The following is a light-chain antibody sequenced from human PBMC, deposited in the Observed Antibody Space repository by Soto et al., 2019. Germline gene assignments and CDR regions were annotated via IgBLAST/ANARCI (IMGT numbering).Light chain of an antibody. CDR3: QQSYSAPLT. J-gene: IGKJ4*01. V-gene: IGKV1-39*01. Sequence: DIQMTQSPSSLSASVGDRVTITCRSSQSISSFFNWYQQKPGKAPKLLIYAASSLQSGVPSRFSGSGSGTDFTLTISSLQPEDFATYYCQQSYSAPLTFGGGAKVAIK. CDR1: QSISSF. CDR2: AAS.